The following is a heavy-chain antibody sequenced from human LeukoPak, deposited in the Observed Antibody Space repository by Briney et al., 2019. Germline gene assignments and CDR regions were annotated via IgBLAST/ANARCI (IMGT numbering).Heavy chain of an antibody. CDR2: IYHSGST. D-gene: IGHD6-6*01. Sequence: KPSETLSLTCAVSDYSISSGYYWGWIRQPPGKGLEWVGSIYHSGSTYYNPSLKSRVTISVDTSKNQFSLKLSSVTAADTAVYYCARHSNSWDYYYYYMDVWGKGTTVTVSS. V-gene: IGHV4-38-2*01. J-gene: IGHJ6*03. CDR1: DYSISSGYY. CDR3: ARHSNSWDYYYYYMDV.